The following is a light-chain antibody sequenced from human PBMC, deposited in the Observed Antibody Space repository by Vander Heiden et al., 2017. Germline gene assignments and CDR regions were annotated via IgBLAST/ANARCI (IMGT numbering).Light chain of an antibody. V-gene: IGLV2-14*03. CDR3: SSYTSTSTLVL. Sequence: QSALTPPASVSGSPGQSITISCTGTSSDVGGYNYVSWYQQHPGKAPKLMIYDVTVRPSGVSHRFSGSKSGNTASLTISGLQAEDEADYYCSSYTSTSTLVLFGGGTKLTVL. J-gene: IGLJ2*01. CDR2: DVT. CDR1: SSDVGGYNY.